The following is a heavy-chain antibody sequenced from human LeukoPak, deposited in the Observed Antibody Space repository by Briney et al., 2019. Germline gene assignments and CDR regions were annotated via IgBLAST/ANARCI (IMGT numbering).Heavy chain of an antibody. CDR1: GGSFSGYY. V-gene: IGHV4-34*01. D-gene: IGHD1-26*01. CDR2: INHSGST. J-gene: IGHJ5*02. CDR3: ARIVRGLLLNWFDP. Sequence: SQTLSLTCAVYGGSFSGYYWGWVRQPPGKGLGWIGEINHSGSTNYNPSLKSRVTISVDTSKNQFSLKLSSVTAADTAVYYCARIVRGLLLNWFDPWGQGTLVTVSS.